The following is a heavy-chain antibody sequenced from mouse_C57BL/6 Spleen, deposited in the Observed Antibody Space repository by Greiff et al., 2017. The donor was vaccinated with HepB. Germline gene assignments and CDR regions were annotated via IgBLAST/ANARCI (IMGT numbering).Heavy chain of an antibody. CDR2: ISNGGGST. J-gene: IGHJ2*01. CDR3: ARQGPAQATDY. Sequence: EVQLVESGGGLVQPGGSLKLSCAASGFTFSDYYMYWVRQTPEKRLEWVAYISNGGGSTYYPDTVKGRFTISRDNAKNTLYLQMSRLKSEDTAMYYCARQGPAQATDYWGQGTTLTVSS. CDR1: GFTFSDYY. V-gene: IGHV5-12*01. D-gene: IGHD3-2*02.